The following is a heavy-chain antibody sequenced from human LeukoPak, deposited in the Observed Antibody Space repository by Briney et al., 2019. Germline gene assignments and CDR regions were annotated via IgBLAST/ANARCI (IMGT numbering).Heavy chain of an antibody. D-gene: IGHD3-3*01. Sequence: ASVKVSCKASGGTFSSYAISWVRQAPGQGLEWMGRIIPILGIANYAQKFQGRVTITADKSTSTAYMELSSLRSEDTAVYYCGREYDFWEYYYYGMDVWGQGTTVTVSS. V-gene: IGHV1-69*04. CDR2: IIPILGIA. CDR1: GGTFSSYA. CDR3: GREYDFWEYYYYGMDV. J-gene: IGHJ6*02.